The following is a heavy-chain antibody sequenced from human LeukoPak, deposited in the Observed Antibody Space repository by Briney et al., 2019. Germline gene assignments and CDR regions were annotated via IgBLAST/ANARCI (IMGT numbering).Heavy chain of an antibody. D-gene: IGHD3-9*01. CDR2: IIPIFGTA. CDR1: GGTFSSYT. V-gene: IGHV1-69*13. J-gene: IGHJ4*02. Sequence: GASGKVSCKASGGTFSSYTISWVRQAPGQGREWRGGIIPIFGTANHAQKFQGRVTITADESTSTAYMELSSLRSEDTAVYYCARSPPQNFDILTGYFADWGQGTLVTVSS. CDR3: ARSPPQNFDILTGYFAD.